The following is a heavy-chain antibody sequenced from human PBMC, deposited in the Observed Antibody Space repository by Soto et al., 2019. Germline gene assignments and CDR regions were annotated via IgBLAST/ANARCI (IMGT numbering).Heavy chain of an antibody. CDR2: IYYTGST. CDR3: AKGWGPGGVVVDY. J-gene: IGHJ4*02. D-gene: IGHD2-2*01. V-gene: IGHV4-59*01. Sequence: VQLQESGPGLVKPSETLSLTCTVSGGSTTYYYWSWFRQAPGKGLEWLGYIYYTGSTNYNPSLKSRPTMSLDSSKSQCSVNLTSVTADDTAVYYCAKGWGPGGVVVDYWGQGALVIVSS. CDR1: GGSTTYYY.